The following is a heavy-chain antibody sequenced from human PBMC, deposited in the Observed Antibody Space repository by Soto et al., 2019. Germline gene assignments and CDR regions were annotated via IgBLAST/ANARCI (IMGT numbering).Heavy chain of an antibody. CDR2: LYFNGDR. Sequence: GPTLVNPTQTLTLTCTFSGFSLSSSGVGVGWIRQPPGKSLEWLAVLYFNGDRRRSPSLENRLTITKDTSKNQVILTMTNMDPVDTATYYCIYRRAAYDYHGLDVWGQGTTVTFS. CDR3: IYRRAAYDYHGLDV. CDR1: GFSLSSSGVG. J-gene: IGHJ6*02. V-gene: IGHV2-5*01. D-gene: IGHD6-25*01.